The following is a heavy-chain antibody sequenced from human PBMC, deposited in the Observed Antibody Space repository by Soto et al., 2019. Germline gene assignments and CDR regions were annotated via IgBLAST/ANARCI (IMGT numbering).Heavy chain of an antibody. D-gene: IGHD3-10*01. CDR2: IIPIFVRP. CDR1: GGTFSSYT. Sequence: QVQLVQSGAEVKKPGSSVKVSCKASGGTFSSYTISWVRQAPGQGLEWMGGIIPIFVRPIYAQKFQGRLTITADESTSTSYMELRSLRYADTAVYYCARRLGTYVTFDMWGHGTMVTVSS. CDR3: ARRLGTYVTFDM. V-gene: IGHV1-69*12. J-gene: IGHJ3*02.